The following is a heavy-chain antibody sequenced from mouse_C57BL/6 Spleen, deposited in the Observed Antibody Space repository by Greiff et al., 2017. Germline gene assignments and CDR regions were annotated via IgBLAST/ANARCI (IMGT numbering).Heavy chain of an antibody. CDR3: SNYLLAY. D-gene: IGHD2-1*01. V-gene: IGHV1-15*01. J-gene: IGHJ3*01. CDR2: IDPETGGT. CDR1: GYTFTDYE. Sequence: VQLQQSGAELVRPGASVTLSCKASGYTFTDYEMHWVKPTPVHGLEWIGAIDPETGGTAYNQKFKGKAILTADKSSSTAYMELRSLTSEDSAVDYCSNYLLAYWGQGTLVTVSA.